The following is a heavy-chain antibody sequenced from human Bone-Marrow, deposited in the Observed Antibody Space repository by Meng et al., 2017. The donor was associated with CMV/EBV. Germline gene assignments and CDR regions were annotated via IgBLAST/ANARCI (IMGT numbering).Heavy chain of an antibody. CDR2: INPNSGGT. V-gene: IGHV1-2*02. Sequence: ASVKVSCKASGYTFTGYYMHWVRQAPGQGLEWMGWINPNSGGTNYAQKFQGRVTMTRDTSISTAYMEPSRLRSYDTAVYDCARALTPITMVRAARGDAFDIWGQGTMVTVSS. CDR1: GYTFTGYY. CDR3: ARALTPITMVRAARGDAFDI. D-gene: IGHD3-10*01. J-gene: IGHJ3*02.